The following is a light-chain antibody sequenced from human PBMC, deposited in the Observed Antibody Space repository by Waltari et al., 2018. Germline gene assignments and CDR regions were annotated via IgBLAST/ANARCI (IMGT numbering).Light chain of an antibody. V-gene: IGKV1-39*01. CDR1: QSISSY. CDR3: QQSFTTPLT. CDR2: ASS. J-gene: IGKJ4*01. Sequence: DVQMTQSPSSLSASLGDSVPITCRAGQSISSYLNWYQQKPGMATKLLIYASSTLQTGVPSRFSGSGSGTDFTLTISSLQPEDFATYYCQQSFTTPLTFGGGTKVEIK.